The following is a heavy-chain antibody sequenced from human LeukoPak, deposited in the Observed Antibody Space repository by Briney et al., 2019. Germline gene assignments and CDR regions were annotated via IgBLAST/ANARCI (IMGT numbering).Heavy chain of an antibody. CDR3: AKDSAFYYIDV. CDR1: GFTFNNYG. Sequence: SGGSLRLSCAASGFTFNNYGMHWVRQAPVKGLEWVALIRYNGNNQYYADSVKGRFTISRDNSKNTLYLQMNSLKGDDTAVYYCAKDSAFYYIDVWGKGTTVIISS. CDR2: IRYNGNNQ. V-gene: IGHV3-30*02. D-gene: IGHD3-10*01. J-gene: IGHJ6*03.